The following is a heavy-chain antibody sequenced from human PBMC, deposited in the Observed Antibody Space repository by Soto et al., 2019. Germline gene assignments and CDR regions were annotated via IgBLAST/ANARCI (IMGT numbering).Heavy chain of an antibody. CDR2: ISGSGGST. CDR1: GFTFSTYA. Sequence: GGSLRLSCAASGFTFSTYAMAWVRQAPGKGLEWVSAISGSGGSTYYADSVKGRFTISRDNAKNTLYLQMNSLRAEDMAVYYCARAVRSGSYPYYYYGMDVWGQGTTVTVSS. D-gene: IGHD3-10*01. V-gene: IGHV3-23*01. CDR3: ARAVRSGSYPYYYYGMDV. J-gene: IGHJ6*02.